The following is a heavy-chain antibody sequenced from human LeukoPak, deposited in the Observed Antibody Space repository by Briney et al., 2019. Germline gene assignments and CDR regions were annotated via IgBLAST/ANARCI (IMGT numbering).Heavy chain of an antibody. CDR3: ARDQSYGDYDY. V-gene: IGHV1-18*01. CDR1: GYTFTSYG. CDR2: ISAYNGNT. J-gene: IGHJ4*02. D-gene: IGHD4-17*01. Sequence: ASVNVSCKASGYTFTSYGISWVRQATGQGLEWMGWISAYNGNTNYAQKLQGRVTMTTDTSTCTAYMELRSLRSDDTAVYYCARDQSYGDYDYWGQGTLVTVSS.